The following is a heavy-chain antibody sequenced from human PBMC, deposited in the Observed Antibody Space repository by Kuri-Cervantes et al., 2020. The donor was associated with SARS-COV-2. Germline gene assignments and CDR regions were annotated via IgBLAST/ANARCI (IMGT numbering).Heavy chain of an antibody. CDR3: AREIGTYYKYTMDV. CDR2: ISPNTGVT. CDR1: GYTFTSHG. V-gene: IGHV1-18*01. J-gene: IGHJ6*02. Sequence: ASVKVSCKASGYTFTSHGISWVRQAPGQGLEWMGWISPNTGVTKYAQKFRGRVTMTIDTSTTTAYMEVRSLRSDDAAVYFCAREIGTYYKYTMDVWGQGTTVTVSS. D-gene: IGHD3-10*01.